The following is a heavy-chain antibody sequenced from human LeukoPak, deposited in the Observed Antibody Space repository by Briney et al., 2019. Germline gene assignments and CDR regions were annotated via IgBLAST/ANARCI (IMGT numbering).Heavy chain of an antibody. D-gene: IGHD3-22*01. V-gene: IGHV4-28*01. J-gene: IGHJ4*02. Sequence: SETLSLTCAISGYSVSSSYWWGWIRQPPGKGLEWIGYIYYSGITYYNPSLKSRVTMSVDTSKNQFSLKLSSVTAVDTAVYYCARMPYYYDSSGYYSFLDYWGQGTLVTVSS. CDR2: IYYSGIT. CDR1: GYSVSSSYW. CDR3: ARMPYYYDSSGYYSFLDY.